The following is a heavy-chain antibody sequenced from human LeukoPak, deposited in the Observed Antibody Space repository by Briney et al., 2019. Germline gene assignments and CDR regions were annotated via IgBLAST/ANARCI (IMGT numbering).Heavy chain of an antibody. V-gene: IGHV3-7*05. CDR2: IKHYGSEK. CDR3: ARGRAWFDP. CDR1: LFTFSIYT. Sequence: GGSLRLSCEPSLFTFSIYTTSWVRQAPGKGLEWVANIKHYGSEKYYVDSVKGRFTISRDNAKNSLYLQMNSLRAEDTAVYYCARGRAWFDPWGQGTLVTVSS. J-gene: IGHJ5*02.